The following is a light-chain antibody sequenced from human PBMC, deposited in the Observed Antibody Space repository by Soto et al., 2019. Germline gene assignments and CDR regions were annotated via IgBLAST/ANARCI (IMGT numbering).Light chain of an antibody. CDR3: QEANNFPIS. CDR1: QGINNW. J-gene: IGKJ4*01. V-gene: IGKV1D-12*01. CDR2: AAS. Sequence: DIQMTQSPSSVSASVGDTVTITCRASQGINNWLAWYQQKPGKAPKLLIYAASSLQSGGPSRFSGGLSGNYSPLSISTLSTEDVATYYCQEANNFPISFGGGTKVEIK.